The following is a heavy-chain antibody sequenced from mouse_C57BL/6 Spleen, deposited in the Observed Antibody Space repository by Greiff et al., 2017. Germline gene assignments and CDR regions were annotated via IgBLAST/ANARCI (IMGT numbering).Heavy chain of an antibody. CDR3: AIITTDPSYYAMDY. V-gene: IGHV1-47*01. D-gene: IGHD1-2*01. CDR2: FHPYNDDT. Sequence: QVQLQQSGAELVKPGASVKMSCKASGYTFTTYPIEWLKQNHGKSLEWIGNFHPYNDDTKYNEKFKGKATLTVEKSSSTVYLELSRLTSDDSAVYYCAIITTDPSYYAMDYWGQGTSVTVSS. CDR1: GYTFTTYP. J-gene: IGHJ4*01.